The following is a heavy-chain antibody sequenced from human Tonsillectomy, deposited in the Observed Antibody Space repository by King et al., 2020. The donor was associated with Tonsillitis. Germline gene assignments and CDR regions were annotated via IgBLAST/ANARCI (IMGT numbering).Heavy chain of an antibody. CDR1: GFTFSSYW. CDR2: INSDGSST. V-gene: IGHV3-74*01. Sequence: VQLVESGGGLVQPGGSLRLSCAASGFTFSSYWMHWVRQAPGKGLVWVSRINSDGSSTTYADSVKGRFTISRDNTKNTLYLQMNSLRAEDTAVYYCARSSNWNDDSIDYWGQGTLVTVSS. CDR3: ARSSNWNDDSIDY. J-gene: IGHJ4*02. D-gene: IGHD1-1*01.